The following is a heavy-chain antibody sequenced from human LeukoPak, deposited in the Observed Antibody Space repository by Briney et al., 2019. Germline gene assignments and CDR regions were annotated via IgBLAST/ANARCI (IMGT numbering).Heavy chain of an antibody. CDR1: GFTFSSYA. CDR2: ISYDGSNK. CDR3: ARERYCSSTSCYRYQFDY. Sequence: GRSLRLSCAASGFTFSSYAMHWVRQAPGKGLEWVAVISYDGSNKYYADSVKGRFTISRDNSKNTLYLQMNSLRAEDTAVYYCARERYCSSTSCYRYQFDYWGQGTLVTVSS. D-gene: IGHD2-2*02. V-gene: IGHV3-30-3*01. J-gene: IGHJ4*02.